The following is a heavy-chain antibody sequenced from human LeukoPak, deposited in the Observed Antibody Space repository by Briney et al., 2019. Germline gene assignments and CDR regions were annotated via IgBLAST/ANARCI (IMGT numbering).Heavy chain of an antibody. J-gene: IGHJ4*02. CDR1: GYSISSGYY. V-gene: IGHV4-38-2*01. CDR2: IYHSGST. Sequence: SETLSLTCAVSGYSISSGYYWGWIRQPPGKGLEWIGSIYHSGSTYYNPSLKSRDTISVDTSKNQFSLKLSSVTAADTAVYYCARPPWGLYCSSTSCYNQSDYWGQGTLVTVSS. D-gene: IGHD2-2*02. CDR3: ARPPWGLYCSSTSCYNQSDY.